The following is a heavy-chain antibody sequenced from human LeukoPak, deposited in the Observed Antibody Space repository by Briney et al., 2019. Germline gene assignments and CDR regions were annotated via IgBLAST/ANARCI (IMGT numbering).Heavy chain of an antibody. Sequence: GASVKVSCKTSGYTFTDYAVQWVSQAPAQRLEWMGWINAGNGKTKYSRKFQDRVTITRDTSATTAYLDLNSLRSEDTAVYYCARARWTSTVTTYYLDYWGQGTLVTVSS. D-gene: IGHD4-17*01. CDR1: GYTFTDYA. J-gene: IGHJ4*02. CDR2: INAGNGKT. CDR3: ARARWTSTVTTYYLDY. V-gene: IGHV1-3*01.